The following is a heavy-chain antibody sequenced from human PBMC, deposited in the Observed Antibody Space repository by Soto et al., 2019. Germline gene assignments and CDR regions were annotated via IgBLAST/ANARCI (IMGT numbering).Heavy chain of an antibody. D-gene: IGHD6-13*01. CDR3: ARDDSSSLEWFDP. V-gene: IGHV3-30-3*01. CDR1: GFTFSSYA. J-gene: IGHJ5*02. CDR2: ISYDGSNT. Sequence: QVQLVESGGGVVQPGRSLRLSCAASGFTFSSYAMHWVRQAPGKGLEWVAVISYDGSNTYDADSVKGRFTISRDTSKNTLYLKMNSLRAEDTAVYYCARDDSSSLEWFDPWGKGTLVTVSS.